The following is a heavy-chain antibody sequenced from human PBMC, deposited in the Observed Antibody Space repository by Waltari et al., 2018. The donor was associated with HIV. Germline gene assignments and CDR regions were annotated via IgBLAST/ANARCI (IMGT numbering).Heavy chain of an antibody. D-gene: IGHD4-17*01. J-gene: IGHJ4*02. CDR1: GYSISSGYY. Sequence: QVQLQESGPGLVKPSETLSLTCTVSGYSISSGYYWGWIRQPPGKGLEWIGSIYHSGSTSSNPSLKSRVTISVDTSKNQFSLKLSSVTAADTAVYYCARGGRGMTTVDYWGQGTLVTVSS. V-gene: IGHV4-38-2*02. CDR3: ARGGRGMTTVDY. CDR2: IYHSGST.